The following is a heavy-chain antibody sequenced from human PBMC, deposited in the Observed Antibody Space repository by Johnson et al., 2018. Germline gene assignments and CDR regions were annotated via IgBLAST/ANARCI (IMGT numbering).Heavy chain of an antibody. CDR3: ARGTDRCSGGSCYLTYGMDV. V-gene: IGHV4-59*01. CDR1: GGSISSYY. CDR2: IYYSGST. Sequence: QVQLQESGPGLVKPSETLTLTCTVSGGSISSYYWSWIRQPPGKGLEWIGYIYYSGSTNYNPSLKSRVTISVDTSKNQFSLKLGSVTAADPAVYYCARGTDRCSGGSCYLTYGMDVWGQGTTGTVSS. D-gene: IGHD2-15*01. J-gene: IGHJ6*02.